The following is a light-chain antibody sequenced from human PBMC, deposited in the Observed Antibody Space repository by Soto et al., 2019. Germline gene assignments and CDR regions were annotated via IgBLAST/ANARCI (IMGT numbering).Light chain of an antibody. CDR2: GAS. V-gene: IGKV3-20*01. J-gene: IGKJ5*01. Sequence: ENVLTQSPGTLSLSPGERATLSCRAIQSVSSIYLAWYQQKLGQAPRXLIYGASSRESGIPERFICVGAGTACTRPISRLEPEDVPVDYCQQYGSTTITFRQGTRLEN. CDR3: QQYGSTTIT. CDR1: QSVSSIY.